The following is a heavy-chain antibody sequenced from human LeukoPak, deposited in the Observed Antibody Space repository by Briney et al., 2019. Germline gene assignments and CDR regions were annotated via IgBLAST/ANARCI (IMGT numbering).Heavy chain of an antibody. Sequence: PGGSLRLSCAASGFTFSGSALHWVRQASGKGLEWVGRIRSTANGYATAYAASVKGRFTISRDDSKNTAYLQMDSLKTEDTAVYYCARESYYDSSGYSHDAFDIWGQGTMVTVSS. CDR2: IRSTANGYAT. J-gene: IGHJ3*02. D-gene: IGHD3-22*01. CDR3: ARESYYDSSGYSHDAFDI. V-gene: IGHV3-73*01. CDR1: GFTFSGSA.